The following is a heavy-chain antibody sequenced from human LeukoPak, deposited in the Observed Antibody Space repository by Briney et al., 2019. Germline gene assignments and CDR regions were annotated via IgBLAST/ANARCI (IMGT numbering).Heavy chain of an antibody. CDR2: IPHIRST. J-gene: IGHJ3*02. V-gene: IGHV4-59*11. D-gene: IGHD1-14*01. Sequence: SETLSLTCAVSGDSITGHYMTCIRHTPRNGLEWVGYIPHIRSTTYNPSLKTRVTISVDTSKNQFSLKLTSATAADTALYYCARNQISINAMDMWGQGTMVTVSS. CDR1: GDSITGHY. CDR3: ARNQISINAMDM.